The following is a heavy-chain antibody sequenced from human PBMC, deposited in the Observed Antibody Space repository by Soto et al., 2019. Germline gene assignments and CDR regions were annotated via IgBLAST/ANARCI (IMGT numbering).Heavy chain of an antibody. V-gene: IGHV3-30-3*01. D-gene: IGHD4-4*01. CDR3: ARVLGGMATVPFEY. J-gene: IGHJ4*02. CDR2: ISYEGSNK. Sequence: QVQLVESGGGLVQPGRYLRLSCAASGFPFSSYAMHWVRQAPGTVLEWVAVISYEGSNKYYADSVKGRFTISRDNSKNTLYLQMNSLRTEDTAVYYCARVLGGMATVPFEYWGQEALVNVSS. CDR1: GFPFSSYA.